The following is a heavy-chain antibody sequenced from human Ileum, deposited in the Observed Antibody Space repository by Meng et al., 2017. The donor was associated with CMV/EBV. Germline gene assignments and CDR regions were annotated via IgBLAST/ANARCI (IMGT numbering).Heavy chain of an antibody. D-gene: IGHD6-6*01. CDR1: GYSISSGYY. CDR2: IYHSGST. Sequence: SETLSLTCTVSGYSISSGYYWGWIRQPPGKGLEWIGSIYHSGSTYYNPSLKSRVTISVDTSKNQFSLKLSSVTAADTAVYYCARTRLVVVEYSSSSGWFDPWGQGTLVTVSS. J-gene: IGHJ5*02. V-gene: IGHV4-38-2*02. CDR3: ARTRLVVVEYSSSSGWFDP.